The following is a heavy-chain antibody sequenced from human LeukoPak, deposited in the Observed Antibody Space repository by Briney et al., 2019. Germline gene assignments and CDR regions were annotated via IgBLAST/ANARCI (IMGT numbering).Heavy chain of an antibody. CDR2: IHTIGST. Sequence: SETLSLTCTVSGGSISSYYWSWIRQPPGKGLEWIGYIHTIGSTSYNPSLKSRVTISGDTSKNLLSLKLTSVTAADTAIYYCAELGYCSGGSCSGNWFDPWGQGTLVTVSS. CDR3: AELGYCSGGSCSGNWFDP. V-gene: IGHV4-59*01. J-gene: IGHJ5*02. D-gene: IGHD2-15*01. CDR1: GGSISSYY.